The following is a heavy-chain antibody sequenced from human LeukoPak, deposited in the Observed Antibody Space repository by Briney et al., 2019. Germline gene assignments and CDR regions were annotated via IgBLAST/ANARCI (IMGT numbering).Heavy chain of an antibody. D-gene: IGHD3-10*01. CDR2: IYHSGST. CDR1: GYSISSGYY. V-gene: IGHV4-38-2*02. J-gene: IGHJ4*02. Sequence: SETLSLTCTVSGYSISSGYYWGWIRQPPGKGLEWIGSIYHSGSTYYNPSLKSRVTISVDTSKNQFSLKLSSVTAADTAVYYCARRVVRGVPLDWGQGTLVTVSS. CDR3: ARRVVRGVPLD.